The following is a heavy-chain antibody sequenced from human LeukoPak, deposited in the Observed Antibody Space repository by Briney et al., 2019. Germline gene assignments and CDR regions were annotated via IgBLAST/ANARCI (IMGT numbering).Heavy chain of an antibody. J-gene: IGHJ4*02. CDR3: ARSGDMPGGFEY. D-gene: IGHD2-2*01. V-gene: IGHV5-51*01. Sequence: GESLEISCKGSGYRLTSHWIGLVRQMPGKGPGWMGIIYPGGSDTIYTPSFQAHVPISADKSISTACLQWSSRKGSDTAMYYCARSGDMPGGFEYWGQRALGTVSS. CDR1: GYRLTSHW. CDR2: IYPGGSDT.